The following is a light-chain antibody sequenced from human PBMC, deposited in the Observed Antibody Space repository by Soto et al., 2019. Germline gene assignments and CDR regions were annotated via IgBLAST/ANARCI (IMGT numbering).Light chain of an antibody. CDR3: QQSYGTPIT. V-gene: IGKV1-39*01. CDR2: AAS. J-gene: IGKJ5*01. Sequence: DIQMTQFSSCLSASVGDRDTITCRASQSISSYLNWYQQKPGKAPKLLIYAASSLQSGVPSRFSGSGSGTDFTLTISSLQPEDFATYYCQQSYGTPITFGQGTRLEIK. CDR1: QSISSY.